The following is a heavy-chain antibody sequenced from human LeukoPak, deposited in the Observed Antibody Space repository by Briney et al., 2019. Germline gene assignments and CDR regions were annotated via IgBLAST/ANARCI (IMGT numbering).Heavy chain of an antibody. CDR3: ATCSSTSCYRSHYYYMDV. V-gene: IGHV1-69*13. Sequence: EASVKVSCKASGGTFSSYAISWVRQAPGQGLEWMGGIIPIFGTANYAQKFQGRVTITADESTSTAYMELSSLRSEDTAVYYCATCSSTSCYRSHYYYMDVWGKGTTVTVFS. CDR1: GGTFSSYA. CDR2: IIPIFGTA. J-gene: IGHJ6*03. D-gene: IGHD2-2*01.